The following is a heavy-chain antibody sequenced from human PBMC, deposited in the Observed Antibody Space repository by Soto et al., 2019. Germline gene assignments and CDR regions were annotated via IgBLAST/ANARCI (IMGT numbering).Heavy chain of an antibody. CDR3: ARDYSSGWFDY. J-gene: IGHJ5*01. V-gene: IGHV4-59*01. Sequence: SETLSLTCTVSGGSISSYYWSWIRQPPGKGLEWIGYIYYSGSTNYNPSLKSRFTISVDTSKNQFSLKLSSVTAADTAVYYCARDYSSGWFDYWGQGTLVTVSS. CDR2: IYYSGST. CDR1: GGSISSYY. D-gene: IGHD6-19*01.